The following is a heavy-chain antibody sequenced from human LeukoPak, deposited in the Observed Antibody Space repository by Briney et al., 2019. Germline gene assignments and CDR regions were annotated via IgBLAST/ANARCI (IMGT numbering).Heavy chain of an antibody. CDR3: VRSLDY. Sequence: PGGSLRLSCAASGFPFSTYAMNWVRQAPGKGLEWVSVITGSGGFTQYADSVKGRFTISRDNSKNTVYLQMNSLRVEDTALYYCVRSLDYGAREPWSPSPQ. CDR1: GFPFSTYA. V-gene: IGHV3-23*01. CDR2: ITGSGGFT. J-gene: IGHJ4*02.